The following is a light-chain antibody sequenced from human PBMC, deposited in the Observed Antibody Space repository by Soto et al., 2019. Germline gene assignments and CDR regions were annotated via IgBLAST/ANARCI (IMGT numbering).Light chain of an antibody. CDR2: EVS. Sequence: QSALTQPDSVSGSPGQSITISCTGTSSDVGGYNYVSWYQQHPGKAPKLMIYEVSNRPSGVSNRFSGSRSSNTASLTISGPHSEDEAEYYCNTYTNNNTYVYGTGTKLTVL. CDR1: SSDVGGYNY. CDR3: NTYTNNNTYV. J-gene: IGLJ1*01. V-gene: IGLV2-14*01.